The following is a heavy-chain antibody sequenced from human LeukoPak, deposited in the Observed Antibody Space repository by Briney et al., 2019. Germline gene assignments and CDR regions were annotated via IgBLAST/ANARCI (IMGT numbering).Heavy chain of an antibody. V-gene: IGHV3-74*01. J-gene: IGHJ4*02. D-gene: IGHD2-2*01. CDR1: GFTFSSSW. Sequence: GGSLRLSCAVSGFTFSSSWMHWVRQAPGKGLVWVSHIKTDGSTTACADSVKGRFTISRDNAKNTLYLQMNSLRAEDTGVYYCARGNQQLPRSTPDYWGQGTLVTVSS. CDR3: ARGNQQLPRSTPDY. CDR2: IKTDGSTT.